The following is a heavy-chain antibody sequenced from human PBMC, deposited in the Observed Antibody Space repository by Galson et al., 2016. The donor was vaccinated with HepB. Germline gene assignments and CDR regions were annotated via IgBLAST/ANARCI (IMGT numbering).Heavy chain of an antibody. CDR1: GFTFDNYT. CDR2: VSHSSTYV. Sequence: SLRLSCAASGFTFDNYTMNWLRQAPGKGLEWVSSVSHSSTYVYYADSVQGRFTISRDNAKNSLYLEMNNLRVEDTAVFYCARSLGWYFDVWGRGTLVAVSS. CDR3: ARSLGWYFDV. V-gene: IGHV3-21*01. J-gene: IGHJ2*01. D-gene: IGHD6-6*01.